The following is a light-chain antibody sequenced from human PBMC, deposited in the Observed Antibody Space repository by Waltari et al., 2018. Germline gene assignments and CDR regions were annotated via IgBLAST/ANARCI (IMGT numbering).Light chain of an antibody. V-gene: IGKV3-11*01. CDR2: GAV. CDR3: LQRKSWPPVT. CDR1: QCVSFS. Sequence: EIVLTQSPATLSLSPGDRATLSCRASQCVSFSLSWYQQKAGQAPRLVIYGAVDRATGIPARFIGSGSGTDFNLTISRLEPEDFAVYFCLQRKSWPPVTFGGGTRVEIK. J-gene: IGKJ4*01.